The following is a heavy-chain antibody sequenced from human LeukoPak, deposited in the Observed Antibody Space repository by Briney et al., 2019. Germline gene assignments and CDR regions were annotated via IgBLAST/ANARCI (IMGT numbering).Heavy chain of an antibody. D-gene: IGHD2-15*01. V-gene: IGHV1-18*01. CDR2: INVNKGNT. J-gene: IGHJ4*02. CDR3: AKDYSFSVDY. Sequence: ASVKVSCKASGYTFTSSGITWVRQVPGQGLEWMGWINVNKGNTNYAQNFQDRVIMTTDTPTSTAYMELRGLRSDDTAVYYCAKDYSFSVDYWGQGTLVTVSS. CDR1: GYTFTSSG.